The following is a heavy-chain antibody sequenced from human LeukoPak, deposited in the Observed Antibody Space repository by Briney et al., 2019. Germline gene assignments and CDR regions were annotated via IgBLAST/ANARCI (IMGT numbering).Heavy chain of an antibody. CDR3: ARDAYRSSSFDY. CDR2: ITSSRNYI. V-gene: IGHV3-21*01. Sequence: GGSLRLSCAASGFIFSSYTLNWVRQAPGKGLEWVSSITSSRNYIYYADSVKGRFTNARDHAKNSLFLQMNSLRAEETAVYYCARDAYRSSSFDYWGQGTLVTVSS. J-gene: IGHJ4*02. D-gene: IGHD6-19*01. CDR1: GFIFSSYT.